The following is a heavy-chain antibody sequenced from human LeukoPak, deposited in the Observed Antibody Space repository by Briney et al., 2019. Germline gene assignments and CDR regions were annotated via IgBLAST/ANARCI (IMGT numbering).Heavy chain of an antibody. CDR3: EKLAYSDTCVCYVDY. V-gene: IGHV3-64D*06. CDR2: ISSNGGRT. CDR1: GFTFSTSA. D-gene: IGHD3-22*01. Sequence: GGSLRLSCSASGFTFSTSAIHWVRQAPGRGLEYVSAISSNGGRTYYAGSVKGRFTISRDNSKNTLSLQMSSLRPEDEAVYYCEKLAYSDTCVCYVDYWGQGTLVTVSS. J-gene: IGHJ4*02.